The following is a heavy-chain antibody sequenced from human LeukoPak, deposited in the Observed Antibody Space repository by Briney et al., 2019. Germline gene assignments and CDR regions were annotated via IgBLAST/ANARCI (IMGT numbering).Heavy chain of an antibody. J-gene: IGHJ6*02. V-gene: IGHV3-7*01. Sequence: GGSLRLSCAASGFTFSSYWMSWVRQAPGKGLEWVANIKQDGSEKYYVDSVKGRFTISRDNAKNSLYLQMNSLRAEDTAVYYCASSGYYAYYYYGMDVWGQGTTVTVSS. CDR3: ASSGYYAYYYYGMDV. CDR2: IKQDGSEK. D-gene: IGHD3-22*01. CDR1: GFTFSSYW.